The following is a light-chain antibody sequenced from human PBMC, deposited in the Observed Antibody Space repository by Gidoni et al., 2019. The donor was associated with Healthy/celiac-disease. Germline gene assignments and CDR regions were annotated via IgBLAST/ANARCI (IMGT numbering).Light chain of an antibody. J-gene: IGLJ3*02. V-gene: IGLV1-51*01. CDR3: GTWDSSLGV. CDR1: SSNIGNNY. Sequence: QSVLTQPPSLSAAPGQKVTISCSGSSSNIGNNYVSWYQQLPGTAPKLLIYDNNKRPSGIPDRFSGSKSGTSATLGITGLQTGDEADYYCGTWDSSLGVFGGGTKLTVL. CDR2: DNN.